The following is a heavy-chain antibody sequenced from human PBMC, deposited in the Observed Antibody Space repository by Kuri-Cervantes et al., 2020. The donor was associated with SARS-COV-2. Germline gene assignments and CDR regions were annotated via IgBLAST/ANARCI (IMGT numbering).Heavy chain of an antibody. D-gene: IGHD5-24*01. Sequence: GESLKISCAASGFTFSSYAMRWVRQAPGKGLEWVAVISYDGSNKYYADSVKGRFTISRDNSKNTLYLQMNSLRAEDTAVYYCARDHRDGYNWSSFFGGMDVWGQGTTVTVSS. J-gene: IGHJ6*02. CDR2: ISYDGSNK. CDR1: GFTFSSYA. CDR3: ARDHRDGYNWSSFFGGMDV. V-gene: IGHV3-30-3*01.